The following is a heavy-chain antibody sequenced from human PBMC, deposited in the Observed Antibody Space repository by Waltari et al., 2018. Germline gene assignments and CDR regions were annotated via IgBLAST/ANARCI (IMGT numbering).Heavy chain of an antibody. J-gene: IGHJ4*02. CDR1: GFTVSTNY. V-gene: IGHV3-66*01. D-gene: IGHD2-21*02. CDR2: IYSGGST. Sequence: EVQLVESGGGLVQPGGFLRLSCAASGFTVSTNYMSWVRQAPGKGLEWVSVIYSGGSTYYADSVKGRFTISRDNSKNTLYLQMNSLRAEDTAVYYCARAPATAIRYFDFWGQGTLVTVSS. CDR3: ARAPATAIRYFDF.